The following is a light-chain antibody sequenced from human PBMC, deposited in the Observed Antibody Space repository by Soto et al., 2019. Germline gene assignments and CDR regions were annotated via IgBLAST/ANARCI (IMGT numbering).Light chain of an antibody. CDR3: QQSYTTPYT. J-gene: IGKJ2*01. Sequence: DIQLTQSPSSLSASVGDRVTITCRASQSMSNYLNRYQHKPGKAPKLLIYTSSILQSGVPSRCSGSGSGTDFTLSISSLQPEDFATYYCQQSYTTPYTFGQGTKLEIK. CDR2: TSS. CDR1: QSMSNY. V-gene: IGKV1-39*01.